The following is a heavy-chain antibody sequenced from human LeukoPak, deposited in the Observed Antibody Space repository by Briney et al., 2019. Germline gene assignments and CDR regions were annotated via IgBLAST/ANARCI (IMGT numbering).Heavy chain of an antibody. CDR2: IRYDGGNE. Sequence: PGGSLRLSCAASGFTFSNYGMHWVRQAPGKGLEWVAFIRYDGGNEFYVDSGKGRFTISRDNSKNTVYLQMNSLRDADTAVYYCAKELDHDSSGYAPTDYWGQGTLVTVSS. CDR1: GFTFSNYG. J-gene: IGHJ4*02. V-gene: IGHV3-30*02. CDR3: AKELDHDSSGYAPTDY. D-gene: IGHD3-22*01.